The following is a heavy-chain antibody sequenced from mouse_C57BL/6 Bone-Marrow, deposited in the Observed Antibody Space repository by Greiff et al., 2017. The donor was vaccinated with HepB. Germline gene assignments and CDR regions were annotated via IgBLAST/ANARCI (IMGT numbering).Heavy chain of an antibody. CDR3: ARGKGYYYGSSYEKFAY. CDR2: INPNNGGT. J-gene: IGHJ3*01. Sequence: EVQLQESGPELVKPGASVKIPCKASGYTFTDYNMDWVKQSHGKSLEWIGDINPNNGGTIYNQKFKGKATLTVDKSSSTAYMELRSLTSEDTAVYYCARGKGYYYGSSYEKFAYWGQGTLVTVSA. V-gene: IGHV1-18*01. CDR1: GYTFTDYN. D-gene: IGHD1-1*01.